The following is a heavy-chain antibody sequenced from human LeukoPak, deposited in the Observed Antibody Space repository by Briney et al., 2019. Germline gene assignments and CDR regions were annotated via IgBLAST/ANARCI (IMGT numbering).Heavy chain of an antibody. CDR3: ARDRAWYYGSGVDY. CDR2: INPNSGGT. D-gene: IGHD3-10*01. V-gene: IGHV1-2*02. Sequence: ASVKVSCKASGYTFTGYYMHWVRQAPGQGLEWMGWINPNSGGTNYAQKFQGRVTMTTDTSTSTAYMELRSLRSDDTAVYYCARDRAWYYGSGVDYWGQGTLVTVSS. CDR1: GYTFTGYY. J-gene: IGHJ4*02.